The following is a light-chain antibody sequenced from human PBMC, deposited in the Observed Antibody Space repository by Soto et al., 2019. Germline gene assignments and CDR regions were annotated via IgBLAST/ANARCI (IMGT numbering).Light chain of an antibody. CDR3: AAWDDRLSGYV. J-gene: IGLJ1*01. Sequence: QPVLTQPASGFGSPGQSITFSCPGTSSDVGGYNYVSWYQQHPGKAPKLMIYDVSNRPSGVSNRFSGSKSGNTASLTISGLQAEDEADYYCAAWDDRLSGYVFGTGTKVTVL. CDR1: SSDVGGYNY. CDR2: DVS. V-gene: IGLV2-14*01.